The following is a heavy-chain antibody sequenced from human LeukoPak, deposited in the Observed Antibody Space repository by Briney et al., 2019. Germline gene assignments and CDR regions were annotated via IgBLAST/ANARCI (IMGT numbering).Heavy chain of an antibody. J-gene: IGHJ4*02. CDR1: GGSINSNY. Sequence: SETLSVTCNVSGGSINSNYWSWIRQPLGKGLEWIGYFHDSESTNYNPPLKSRVSISVDTSKKQVSLKLSSVTAADTAVYYCARGDASGRPGIAFDYWGQGTLVTVSS. V-gene: IGHV4-59*01. CDR2: FHDSEST. D-gene: IGHD1-26*01. CDR3: ARGDASGRPGIAFDY.